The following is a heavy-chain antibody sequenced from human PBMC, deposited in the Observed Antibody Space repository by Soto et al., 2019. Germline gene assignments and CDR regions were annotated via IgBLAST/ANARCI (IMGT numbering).Heavy chain of an antibody. CDR2: IYHSGST. J-gene: IGHJ4*02. D-gene: IGHD3-3*01. V-gene: IGHV4-4*02. CDR3: VTSLNYDFWRDGGRHYYFDY. Sequence: QVQLQESGPGLVTPSGTLSLTCAVSGGSISSSYWWNWVRQPPGKGLEWIGKIYHSGSTNYNPSLKNRVTISVDKSNNQFSLRLSSVTAADTAGYFCVTSLNYDFWRDGGRHYYFDYWGQGTLVPVSS. CDR1: GGSISSSYW.